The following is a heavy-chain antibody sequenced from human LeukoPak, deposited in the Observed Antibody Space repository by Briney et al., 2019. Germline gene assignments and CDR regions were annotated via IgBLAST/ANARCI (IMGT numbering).Heavy chain of an antibody. CDR3: ARDKVVGATYLDY. D-gene: IGHD1-26*01. CDR2: IRQDGSEK. Sequence: GGSLRLSCAASGFTFSSYWMSWVRQAPGKGLEWVANIRQDGSEKYYVDSVKGRFTISRDNAKNSLYLQMNSLRAEDTAVYYCARDKVVGATYLDYWGQGTLVTVSS. CDR1: GFTFSSYW. J-gene: IGHJ4*02. V-gene: IGHV3-7*01.